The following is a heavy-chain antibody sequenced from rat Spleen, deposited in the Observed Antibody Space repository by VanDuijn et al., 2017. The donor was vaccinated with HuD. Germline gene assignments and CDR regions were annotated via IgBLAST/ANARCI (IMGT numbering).Heavy chain of an antibody. J-gene: IGHJ3*01. Sequence: EVQLVESGGGLVQPGRSLKLSCVASGFTFTNYYMAWVRQAPTKGLEWVAYIRTGGGTTNYPDSVKGRFTISRDNAKTTLYLQMNSLRSEDTATYYCTRGIYYGYNAFVYWGQGTLVTVSS. CDR2: IRTGGGTT. CDR1: GFTFTNYY. CDR3: TRGIYYGYNAFVY. V-gene: IGHV5-27*01. D-gene: IGHD1-9*01.